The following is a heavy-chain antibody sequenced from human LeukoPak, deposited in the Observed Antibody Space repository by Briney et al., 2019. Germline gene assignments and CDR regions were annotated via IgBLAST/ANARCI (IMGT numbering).Heavy chain of an antibody. D-gene: IGHD2-2*01. CDR3: ARVPVSRSFDY. J-gene: IGHJ4*02. CDR1: GFTFSAYA. V-gene: IGHV3-30*04. Sequence: GGSLRLSCAASGFTFSAYAMHWVRQTPGKGLEWVAFISYDGRNKYYDDSVKGRFTISRDNSKNTLYLQMDSLRAEDTAVYHCARVPVSRSFDYWGQGTLVTVSS. CDR2: ISYDGRNK.